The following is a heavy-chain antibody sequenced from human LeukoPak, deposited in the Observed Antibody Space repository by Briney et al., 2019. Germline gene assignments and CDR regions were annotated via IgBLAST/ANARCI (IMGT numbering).Heavy chain of an antibody. V-gene: IGHV1-2*02. CDR3: ARGPNYYDSSGFHYRD. D-gene: IGHD3-22*01. CDR1: GYTLTGYY. Sequence: GASVKVSCKASGYTLTGYYMHWVRQAPGQGLEWMGWINPNSGDTKIAQKFQGRVTMTRDTSISTAYMELSSLRSDDTAVYYCARGPNYYDSSGFHYRDWGQGTLVTVSS. J-gene: IGHJ4*02. CDR2: INPNSGDT.